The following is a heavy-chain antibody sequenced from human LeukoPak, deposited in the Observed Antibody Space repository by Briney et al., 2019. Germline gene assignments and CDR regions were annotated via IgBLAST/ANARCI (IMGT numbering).Heavy chain of an antibody. CDR3: ASLRERSYYARGFDY. D-gene: IGHD1-26*01. V-gene: IGHV4-34*01. Sequence: PSETLSLTCAVYGGSFSGYYWSWIRQPPGKGLEWIGEINHSGSTNYNPSLKSRLSISLDTSKNQFSLRLSSVTAADTAVYYCASLRERSYYARGFDYWGQGTLVTVSS. CDR2: INHSGST. J-gene: IGHJ4*02. CDR1: GGSFSGYY.